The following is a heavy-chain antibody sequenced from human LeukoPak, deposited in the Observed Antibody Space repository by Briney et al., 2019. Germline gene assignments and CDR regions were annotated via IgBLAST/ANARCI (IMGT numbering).Heavy chain of an antibody. V-gene: IGHV4-4*07. CDR3: ARVTMIVVVGAFDI. CDR2: IYTSGST. J-gene: IGHJ3*02. CDR1: GGSISSYY. D-gene: IGHD3-22*01. Sequence: SETLSLTCTVSGGSISSYYWSWIRQPAGKGLEWIGRIYTSGSTNYNPSLKSRVTMSVDTSKNQFSLKLSSVTAADTAVYYCARVTMIVVVGAFDIWGQGTMVTVSS.